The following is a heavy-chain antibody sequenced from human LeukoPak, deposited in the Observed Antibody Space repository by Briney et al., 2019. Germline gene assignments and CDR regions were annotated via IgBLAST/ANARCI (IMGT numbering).Heavy chain of an antibody. V-gene: IGHV3-7*01. CDR3: ARESYSSGWSYDY. CDR1: GFTFSSYW. J-gene: IGHJ4*02. CDR2: IKQDGSEK. Sequence: PGGSLRLSCAASGFTFSSYWMSWVRQAPGKGLEWVANIKQDGSEKYYVDSVKGRFTISRDNAKNSLYLQMNRLRAEDTAVYYCARESYSSGWSYDYWGQGTLVTVSS. D-gene: IGHD6-19*01.